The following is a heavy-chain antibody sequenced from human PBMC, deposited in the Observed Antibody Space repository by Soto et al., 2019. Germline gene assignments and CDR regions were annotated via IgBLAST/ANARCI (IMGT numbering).Heavy chain of an antibody. Sequence: ASVKVSCKASGYTFTSYGISWVRQAPGQGLEWMGWISAYNGNTNYAQKLQGRVTMTTDTSTSTAYMELRSLRSDDTAVYYCARDGLLWFGELLPYFDYWGQGTLVTVSS. CDR2: ISAYNGNT. D-gene: IGHD3-10*01. CDR1: GYTFTSYG. J-gene: IGHJ4*02. CDR3: ARDGLLWFGELLPYFDY. V-gene: IGHV1-18*01.